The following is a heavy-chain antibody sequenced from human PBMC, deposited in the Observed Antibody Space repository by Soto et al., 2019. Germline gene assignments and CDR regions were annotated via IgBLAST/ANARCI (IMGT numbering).Heavy chain of an antibody. CDR2: ISSSSSTI. CDR1: GFTFSSYS. D-gene: IGHD3-9*01. J-gene: IGHJ4*02. Sequence: GGSLRLSCAASGFTFSSYSMNWVRQAPGKGLEWVSYISSSSSTIYYADSVKGRFTISRDNAKNSLYLQMNSLRDEDTAVYYCARDYDILTGYSQFDYWGQGTMVTVSS. V-gene: IGHV3-48*02. CDR3: ARDYDILTGYSQFDY.